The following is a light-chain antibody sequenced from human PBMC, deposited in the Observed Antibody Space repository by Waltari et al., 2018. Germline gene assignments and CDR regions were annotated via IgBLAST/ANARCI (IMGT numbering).Light chain of an antibody. CDR2: DVS. CDR1: SSDVGGYNY. J-gene: IGLJ2*01. Sequence: QSALTQPASVSGSPGQSITISCTGTSSDVGGYNYVSWYQQHQGKAPKLMIYDVSNRPSGLFNRFSGSKSGNTASLTISGLQAEDEADYYCSSYTSSSTVVFGGGTKLTVL. V-gene: IGLV2-14*03. CDR3: SSYTSSSTVV.